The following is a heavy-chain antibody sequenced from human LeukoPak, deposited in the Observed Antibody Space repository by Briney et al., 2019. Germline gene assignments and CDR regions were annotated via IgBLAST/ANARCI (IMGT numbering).Heavy chain of an antibody. V-gene: IGHV4-39*02. Sequence: SQTLSLTCTVSGGSISSTSYYWGWIRQPPGKGLGWIGSIYYTGSTYYNPSLKSRVTISVDTSKNQFSLKLSSVTAADTAVYYCARDRVGAQIAYYYYMDVWGKGTTVTVSS. J-gene: IGHJ6*03. D-gene: IGHD1-26*01. CDR3: ARDRVGAQIAYYYYMDV. CDR1: GGSISSTSYY. CDR2: IYYTGST.